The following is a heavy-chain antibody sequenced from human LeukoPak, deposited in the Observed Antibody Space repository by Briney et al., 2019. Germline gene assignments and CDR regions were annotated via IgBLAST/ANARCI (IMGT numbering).Heavy chain of an antibody. J-gene: IGHJ5*02. CDR3: ARSVRIMITFGGVIPRFDP. V-gene: IGHV4-34*01. D-gene: IGHD3-16*02. CDR2: INHSGST. Sequence: SETLSLTCAVYGGSFSGYYWSWIRQPPGKGLEWIGEINHSGSTNYNPSLKSRVTISVDTSKNQFSLKLSSVTAADTAVYYCARSVRIMITFGGVIPRFDPWGQGTLVTVSS. CDR1: GGSFSGYY.